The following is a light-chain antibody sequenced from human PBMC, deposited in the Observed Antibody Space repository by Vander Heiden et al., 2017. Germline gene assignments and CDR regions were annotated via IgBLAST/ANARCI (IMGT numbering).Light chain of an antibody. Sequence: QSALTHPASVSGSPGQSITISCTGTSSDVGRYDLVSWYQQHPGNAPKLIIYEVIKRPSGVSNRFSGSKSANTASLTISGLQAEDEADYYCCSFAVGSTYVFGTGTKVTVL. CDR3: CSFAVGSTYV. CDR2: EVI. J-gene: IGLJ1*01. CDR1: SSDVGRYDL. V-gene: IGLV2-23*02.